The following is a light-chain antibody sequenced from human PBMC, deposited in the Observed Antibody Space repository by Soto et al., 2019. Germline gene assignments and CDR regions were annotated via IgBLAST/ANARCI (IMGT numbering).Light chain of an antibody. J-gene: IGKJ1*01. CDR1: QNVGSN. Sequence: EIVMTQSPATLSVSPGDRVTLSCRASQNVGSNVAWFQQRPGHAPRLLIYGASTRAAGIPGRFSGGGSDTEFTLTISSLQSEDFATYYCQQWIRWTFGQGTRLELK. CDR3: QQWIRWT. V-gene: IGKV3-15*01. CDR2: GAS.